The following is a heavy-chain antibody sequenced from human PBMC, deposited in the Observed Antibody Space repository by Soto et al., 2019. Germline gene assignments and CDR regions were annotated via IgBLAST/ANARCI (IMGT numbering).Heavy chain of an antibody. CDR2: ISWNSGII. CDR3: AKDFYYECSGHHFVY. Sequence: GGSLRLSCAASGFTFDDYAMHWVRQAPGKGLEWVSGISWNSGIIGYADSVKGRFTISRDNAENSLYLHMNSLRAEDTALYYCAKDFYYECSGHHFVYSCQATRVTDSS. D-gene: IGHD3-22*01. CDR1: GFTFDDYA. V-gene: IGHV3-9*01. J-gene: IGHJ4*02.